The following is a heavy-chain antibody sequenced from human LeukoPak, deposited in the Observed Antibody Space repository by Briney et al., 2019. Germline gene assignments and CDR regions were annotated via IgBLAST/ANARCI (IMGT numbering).Heavy chain of an antibody. J-gene: IGHJ4*02. CDR3: VTESGWLFDF. CDR2: ISPNADNI. D-gene: IGHD6-19*01. Sequence: AGSLRLSCAAAGFHFSDRYMSWICQAPGPGMEWVAYISPNADNIHYADSVKGRFTISRDNAKNSLFLQVTSLRAEDTAVYYCVTESGWLFDFWGQGTLVTVSS. V-gene: IGHV3-11*04. CDR1: GFHFSDRY.